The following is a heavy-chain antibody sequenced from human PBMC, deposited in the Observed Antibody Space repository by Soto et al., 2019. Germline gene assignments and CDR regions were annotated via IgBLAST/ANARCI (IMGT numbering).Heavy chain of an antibody. CDR1: GFTFSDYY. J-gene: IGHJ3*02. CDR3: ATVVVPAAIMADDAFDI. Sequence: QVQLVESGGGLVKPGGSLRLSCAASGFTFSDYYMSWIRQAPGKGLEWVSYISSSGSTIYYADSVKGRFTISRDNAKNSLYLKMNSLRAEDTAVYYCATVVVPAAIMADDAFDIWGQGTMVTVSS. D-gene: IGHD2-2*02. CDR2: ISSSGSTI. V-gene: IGHV3-11*01.